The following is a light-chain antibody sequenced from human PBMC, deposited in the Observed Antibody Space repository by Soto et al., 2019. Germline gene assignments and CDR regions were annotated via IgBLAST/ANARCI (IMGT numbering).Light chain of an antibody. Sequence: DIQMTQSPSSLSASVGDRVTITCRASQSISSYLNWYQQKQGKAPKLLIYAASSLQSGVPSRFSGSGYGTDFTLTISRLEPEDFAVYYCQQYGSSPGTFGQGTKVDIK. CDR1: QSISSY. CDR3: QQYGSSPGT. V-gene: IGKV1-39*01. J-gene: IGKJ1*01. CDR2: AAS.